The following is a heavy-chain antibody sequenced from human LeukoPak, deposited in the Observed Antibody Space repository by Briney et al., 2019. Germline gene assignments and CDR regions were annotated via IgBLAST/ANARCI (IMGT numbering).Heavy chain of an antibody. J-gene: IGHJ4*02. V-gene: IGHV3-30*18. Sequence: RSLRRYCAASGFTFSSYRMHRVRQAPGKGLEWMGGISYDRSNKYYADSVKGRFTISRDNSKNTLYLQMSSLRAEDTAVYYCAKVIMASGVSDCWGQGTLVTVSS. CDR3: AKVIMASGVSDC. CDR2: ISYDRSNK. CDR1: GFTFSSYR. D-gene: IGHD3-10*01.